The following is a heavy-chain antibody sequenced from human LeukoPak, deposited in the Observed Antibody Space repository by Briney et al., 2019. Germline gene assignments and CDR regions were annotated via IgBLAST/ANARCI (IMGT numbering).Heavy chain of an antibody. CDR1: GSTFGSYG. Sequence: GGSLRLSCAAPGSTFGSYGMHWVRQAPGKGLEWVAVISYDGSNKYYADSVKGRFTISRDNSKNTLYLQMNSLRVEDTAVYYCAKGSSWADWGQGTLVTVSS. D-gene: IGHD6-13*01. CDR3: AKGSSWAD. J-gene: IGHJ4*02. CDR2: ISYDGSNK. V-gene: IGHV3-30*18.